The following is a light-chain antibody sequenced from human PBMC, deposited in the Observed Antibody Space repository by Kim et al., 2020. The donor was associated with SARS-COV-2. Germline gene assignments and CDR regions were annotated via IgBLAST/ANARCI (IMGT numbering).Light chain of an antibody. CDR3: NSRDSTGNHLV. CDR2: GKN. J-gene: IGLJ3*02. CDR1: SLRSYY. Sequence: SSELTQDSAVSVALGQTVRITCQGDSLRSYYASWYQQKPGQAPVLVIYGKNNRPSGIPDRFSGSSSGNTASLTITGAQAEDEADYYCNSRDSTGNHLVFGGATQLTV. V-gene: IGLV3-19*01.